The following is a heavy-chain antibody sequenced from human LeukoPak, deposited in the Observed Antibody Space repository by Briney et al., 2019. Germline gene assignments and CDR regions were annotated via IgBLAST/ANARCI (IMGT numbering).Heavy chain of an antibody. CDR3: TRHGYSSGWYDY. Sequence: GGTLRLSRAASGFTFSGSAMHWVRQASGEGLEWVGRIRSKANSYPTAYAASVKGRFNISRDDSKNTAYLQMNSLKTEVTAVYYCTRHGYSSGWYDYWGQGTLVTVSS. V-gene: IGHV3-73*01. D-gene: IGHD6-19*01. CDR2: IRSKANSYPT. CDR1: GFTFSGSA. J-gene: IGHJ4*02.